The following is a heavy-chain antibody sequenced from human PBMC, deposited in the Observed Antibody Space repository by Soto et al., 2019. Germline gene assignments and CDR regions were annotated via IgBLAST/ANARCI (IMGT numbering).Heavy chain of an antibody. Sequence: SETLSLTCTVSGGSISSGGYYWSWIRQHPGKGLEWIGYIYYSGSTYYNPSLKSRVTISVDTSKNQFSLKLSSVTAADTAVYYCARVDGSSWPYWFDPWGQGTLVTVSS. CDR3: ARVDGSSWPYWFDP. D-gene: IGHD6-13*01. J-gene: IGHJ5*02. CDR2: IYYSGST. CDR1: GGSISSGGYY. V-gene: IGHV4-31*03.